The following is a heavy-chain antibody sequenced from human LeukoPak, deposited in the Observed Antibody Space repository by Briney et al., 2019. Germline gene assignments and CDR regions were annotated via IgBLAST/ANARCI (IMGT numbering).Heavy chain of an antibody. CDR3: ASNYYYYGMDV. CDR2: IYHSGST. J-gene: IGHJ6*02. CDR1: GGSISSYY. V-gene: IGHV4-59*12. Sequence: SETLSLTCTVSGGSISSYYWSWIRQPPGKGLEWIGYIYHSGSTYYNPSLKSRVTISVDRSKNQFSLKLSSVTAADTAVYYCASNYYYYGMDVWGQGTTVTVSS.